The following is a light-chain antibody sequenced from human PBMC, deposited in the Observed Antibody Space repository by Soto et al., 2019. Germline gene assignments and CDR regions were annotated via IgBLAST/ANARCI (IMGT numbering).Light chain of an antibody. CDR1: SSDVGSYNL. V-gene: IGLV2-23*03. CDR3: CSYAGSSTFEV. Sequence: QSALTQPASVSGSPGQSITISCTGTSSDVGSYNLVSWYQQHPGKAPKLMIYEGSKRPSGVSNRFSGSKSGNTASLTISGLQDEDEADYYCCSYAGSSTFEVFGGGTKLTVL. CDR2: EGS. J-gene: IGLJ2*01.